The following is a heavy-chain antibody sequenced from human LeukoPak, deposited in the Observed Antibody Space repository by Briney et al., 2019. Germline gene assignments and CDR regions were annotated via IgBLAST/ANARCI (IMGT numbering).Heavy chain of an antibody. J-gene: IGHJ6*02. V-gene: IGHV4-4*07. CDR1: GGSISSYY. CDR2: TYTSGST. CDR3: ARDPRGPIYYDRTYYYYGMDV. Sequence: SETLSLTCTVSGGSISSYYWSWIRQPAGKGLEWIGRTYTSGSTNYNPSLKSRVTMSVDTSKNQFSLKLSSVAAADTAVYYCARDPRGPIYYDRTYYYYGMDVWGQGTTVTVSS. D-gene: IGHD3-22*01.